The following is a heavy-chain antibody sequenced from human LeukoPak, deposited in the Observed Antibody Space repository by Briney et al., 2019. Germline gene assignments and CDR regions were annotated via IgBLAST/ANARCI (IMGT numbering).Heavy chain of an antibody. CDR3: ARGSRRYYDSPDFDY. V-gene: IGHV1-2*02. Sequence: ASVKVPCKASGYTFIGYFIHWVRQAPGQRLEWMGWINPSNGDTNYAQKFQGRVTMTRDTSISTAYMELSSLRSEDTAVYYCARGSRRYYDSPDFDYWGQGTLVTVSS. D-gene: IGHD3-16*01. J-gene: IGHJ4*02. CDR2: INPSNGDT. CDR1: GYTFIGYF.